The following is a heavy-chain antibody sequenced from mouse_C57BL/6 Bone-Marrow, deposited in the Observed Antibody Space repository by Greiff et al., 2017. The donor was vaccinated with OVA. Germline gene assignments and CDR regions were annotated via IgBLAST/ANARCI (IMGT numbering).Heavy chain of an antibody. V-gene: IGHV1-76*01. CDR1: GYTFTDYY. CDR3: ARWGIYYLDY. Sequence: QVQLQQSGAELVRPGASVKLSCKASGYTFTDYYINWVKQRPGQGLEWIARIYPGSGNTYYNEKFKGKATLTAEKSSSTAYMQLSSLTAEDSAVYFCARWGIYYLDYWGQGTTLTVSS. CDR2: IYPGSGNT. J-gene: IGHJ2*01.